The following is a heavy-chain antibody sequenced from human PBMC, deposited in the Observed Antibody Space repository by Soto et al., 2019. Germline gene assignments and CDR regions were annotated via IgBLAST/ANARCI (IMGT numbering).Heavy chain of an antibody. CDR3: ARVQWELLRDALAFAI. CDR1: GFTVSSNY. Sequence: PGGSLILSCAASGFTVSSNYMSWVRQAPGKGLEWVSVIYSGGSTYYADSVKGRFTISRDNSKNTLYLQMNSLRAEDTAVYYCARVQWELLRDALAFAIWGQGPMVTGS. J-gene: IGHJ3*02. D-gene: IGHD1-26*01. CDR2: IYSGGST. V-gene: IGHV3-53*01.